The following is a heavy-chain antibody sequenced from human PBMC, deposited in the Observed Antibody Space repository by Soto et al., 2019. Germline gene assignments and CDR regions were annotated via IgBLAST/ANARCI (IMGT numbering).Heavy chain of an antibody. CDR3: AKTYYDFWSGYFSGGMDV. CDR2: ISYDGSNK. Sequence: VQLVESGGGLVQPGGSLRLSCAASGFTFSSYEMNWVRQAPGKGLEWVAVISYDGSNKYYADSVKGRFTISRDNSKNTLYLQMNSLRAEDTAVYYCAKTYYDFWSGYFSGGMDVWGQGTTVTVSS. CDR1: GFTFSSYE. V-gene: IGHV3-30*18. D-gene: IGHD3-3*01. J-gene: IGHJ6*02.